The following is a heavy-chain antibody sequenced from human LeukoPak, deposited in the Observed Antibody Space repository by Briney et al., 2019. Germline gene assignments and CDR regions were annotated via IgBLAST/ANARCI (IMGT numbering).Heavy chain of an antibody. V-gene: IGHV4-4*07. CDR1: GGSISIYY. CDR3: ARAPWTREGTYYYYYYMDV. J-gene: IGHJ6*03. CDR2: IYPSGST. D-gene: IGHD1-1*01. Sequence: SETLSLTCTVSGGSISIYYWSWIRQPAGKGLEWIGRIYPSGSTNYNPSLKSRVTMSVDTSKNQFSLKLCSVTAADRAVYYCARAPWTREGTYYYYYYMDVWGKGTTVTVSS.